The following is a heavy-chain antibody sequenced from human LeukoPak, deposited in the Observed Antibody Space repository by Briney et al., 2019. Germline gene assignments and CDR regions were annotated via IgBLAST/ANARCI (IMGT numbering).Heavy chain of an antibody. CDR2: IYYSGST. Sequence: SETLSLTCTVSAGSISSSSYYWGWIRQPPGKGLEWIGSIYYSGSTYYNPSLKSRVTISVDTSKNQFSLKLSSVTAADTAVYYCAGLDYDFWSGYYANNWFDPWGQGTLVTVSS. V-gene: IGHV4-39*01. CDR3: AGLDYDFWSGYYANNWFDP. D-gene: IGHD3-3*01. CDR1: AGSISSSSYY. J-gene: IGHJ5*02.